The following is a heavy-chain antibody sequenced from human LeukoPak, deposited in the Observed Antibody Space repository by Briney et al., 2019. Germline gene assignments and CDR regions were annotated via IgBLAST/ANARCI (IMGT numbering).Heavy chain of an antibody. J-gene: IGHJ4*02. D-gene: IGHD6-13*01. CDR1: GFTFSSYS. CDR3: ARDREGSSSWDY. V-gene: IGHV3-21*01. Sequence: AGGSLRLSCAASGFTFSSYSMNWVRQAPGKGLEWVSSISSSSSYIYYADSVKGRFTISRDNAKNSLYLQMNSLRAEDTAAYYCARDREGSSSWDYWGQGTLVTVSS. CDR2: ISSSSSYI.